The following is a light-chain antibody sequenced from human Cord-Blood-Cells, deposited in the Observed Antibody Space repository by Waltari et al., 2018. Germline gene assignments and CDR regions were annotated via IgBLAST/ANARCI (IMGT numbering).Light chain of an antibody. CDR1: SGRIASTS. J-gene: IGLJ2*01. CDR2: EDN. V-gene: IGLV6-57*02. Sequence: NFMLTPPHSVSESRGKSVTISCTGSSGRIASTSVQWYQQSPGSAPTTVIYEDNQRPSGVPDRFSGSIDSSSNSASLTISGLKTEDEADYYCQSYDSSNHVVFGGGTKLTVL. CDR3: QSYDSSNHVV.